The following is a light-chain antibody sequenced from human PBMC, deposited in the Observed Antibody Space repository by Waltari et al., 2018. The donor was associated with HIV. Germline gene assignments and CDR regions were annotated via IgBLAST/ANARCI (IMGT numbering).Light chain of an antibody. Sequence: QSFLTQPPSASGTPGQTVTISCSGSRSNIQNDNVSWYQQLPGMTPKLLIYKNFLRPSGVPDRFAASKSGTSASLTISGLRSADEADYYCVGWDSSLSAYVFGAGTKVAVL. CDR3: VGWDSSLSAYV. J-gene: IGLJ1*01. CDR1: RSNIQNDN. V-gene: IGLV1-47*01. CDR2: KNF.